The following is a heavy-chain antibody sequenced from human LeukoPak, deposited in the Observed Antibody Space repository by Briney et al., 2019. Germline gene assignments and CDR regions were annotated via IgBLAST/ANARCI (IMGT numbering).Heavy chain of an antibody. V-gene: IGHV4-59*12. CDR1: GGSISSYY. CDR2: IYNSGST. Sequence: SETLSLTCTVSGGSISSYYWSWIRQSPGKGLEWIGYIYNSGSTNYNPSLKSRVTISVDTSKNQFSLKLSSVTAADTAVYYCARVYGSGTLPLFDYWGQGTLVTVSS. CDR3: ARVYGSGTLPLFDY. J-gene: IGHJ4*02. D-gene: IGHD3-10*01.